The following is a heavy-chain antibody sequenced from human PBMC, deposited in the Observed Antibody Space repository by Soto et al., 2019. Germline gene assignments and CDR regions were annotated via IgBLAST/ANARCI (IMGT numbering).Heavy chain of an antibody. CDR3: ARRGSGSYYDY. CDR2: ISGSGDST. D-gene: IGHD1-26*01. Sequence: EVQLLESGGGLVQPGGSLRLSCAASGFTFSSYAMRWVRQAPGKGLEWVSAISGSGDSTYYADSVKGRFTISRDNSKNTLYLQMTSLRAEDTDVYYCARRGSGSYYDYWGQGTLVNVSS. CDR1: GFTFSSYA. V-gene: IGHV3-23*01. J-gene: IGHJ4*02.